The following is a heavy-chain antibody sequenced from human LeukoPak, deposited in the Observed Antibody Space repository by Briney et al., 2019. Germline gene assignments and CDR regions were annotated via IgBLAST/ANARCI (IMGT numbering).Heavy chain of an antibody. Sequence: SETLSLTCTVSGGSTSSSSYYWGWIRQPPGKGLEWIGSIYYSGSTYYNPSLKSRVTISVDTSKNQFSLKLSSVTAADTAVYYCAVDLRSGLYNWFDPWGQGTLVTVSS. CDR1: GGSTSSSSYY. V-gene: IGHV4-39*01. D-gene: IGHD3-3*01. J-gene: IGHJ5*02. CDR3: AVDLRSGLYNWFDP. CDR2: IYYSGST.